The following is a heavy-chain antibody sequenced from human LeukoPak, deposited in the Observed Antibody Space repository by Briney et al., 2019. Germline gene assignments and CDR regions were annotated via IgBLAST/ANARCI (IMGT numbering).Heavy chain of an antibody. D-gene: IGHD3-9*01. Sequence: KSSETLSLTCTVSGGSISSGSYYWSWIRQPAGKGLEWIGRIYTSGSTNYNPSLKSRVTISVDTSKNQFSLKLSSVTAADTAVYYCARASCYDILEDYYYMDVWGKGTTVTISS. J-gene: IGHJ6*03. CDR3: ARASCYDILEDYYYMDV. CDR2: IYTSGST. CDR1: GGSISSGSYY. V-gene: IGHV4-61*02.